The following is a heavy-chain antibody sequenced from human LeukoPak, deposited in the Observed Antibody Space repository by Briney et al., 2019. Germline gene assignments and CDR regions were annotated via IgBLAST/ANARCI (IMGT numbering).Heavy chain of an antibody. V-gene: IGHV3-21*01. CDR3: ARDSDLHCSGGSCTSFDY. J-gene: IGHJ4*02. D-gene: IGHD2-15*01. CDR1: GFTFSSYE. CDR2: ISSSSSYI. Sequence: GGSLRLSCAASGFTFSSYEMNWVRQVPGKGLQWVSSISSSSSYIYYSDSVKGRFTISRDNAKNSLFLQMNSLRVEDTAVYYCARDSDLHCSGGSCTSFDYWGQGTLVTVSS.